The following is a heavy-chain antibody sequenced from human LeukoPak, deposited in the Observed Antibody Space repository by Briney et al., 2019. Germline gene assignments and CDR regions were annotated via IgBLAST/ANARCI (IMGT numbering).Heavy chain of an antibody. CDR3: ARDRCADTAMVSEVNAFDI. J-gene: IGHJ3*02. CDR1: GYTFTGYY. V-gene: IGHV1-2*02. D-gene: IGHD5-18*01. CDR2: INPNSGGT. Sequence: ASVKVSCKASGYTFTGYYMHWVRQAPGQGLEWMGWINPNSGGTNYAQKFQGRVTMTRDTSISTAYMELSRLRSDDTAVYYCARDRCADTAMVSEVNAFDIWGQGTMVTVSS.